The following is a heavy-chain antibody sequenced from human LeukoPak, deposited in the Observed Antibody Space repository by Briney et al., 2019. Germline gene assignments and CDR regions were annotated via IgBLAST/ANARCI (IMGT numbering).Heavy chain of an antibody. Sequence: NSGGSLRLSCAASGFRFSNYAMSWVRQAPGKGLEWVSFISTSSSYIHYADSVKGRFTISRDNAKNSLYLQMNSLRAEDTAVYYCARASSSWYYSDYWGQGTLVTVSS. J-gene: IGHJ4*02. V-gene: IGHV3-21*01. CDR1: GFRFSNYA. CDR3: ARASSSWYYSDY. CDR2: ISTSSSYI. D-gene: IGHD6-13*01.